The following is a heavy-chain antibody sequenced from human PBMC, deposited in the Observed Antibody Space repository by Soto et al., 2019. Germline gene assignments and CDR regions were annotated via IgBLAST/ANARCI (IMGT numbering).Heavy chain of an antibody. D-gene: IGHD3-22*01. CDR1: GFTFSNAW. CDR2: IKSKTDGGTT. CDR3: TTLGHYYDTSPLDV. V-gene: IGHV3-15*07. J-gene: IGHJ6*02. Sequence: GGSLRLSCAASGFTFSNAWMNWVRQAPGKGLEWVGRIKSKTDGGTTDYAAPEKGRFTISRDDSKNTLYLQMNSLKTEVTAVYYCTTLGHYYDTSPLDVWGQGTTVTVSS.